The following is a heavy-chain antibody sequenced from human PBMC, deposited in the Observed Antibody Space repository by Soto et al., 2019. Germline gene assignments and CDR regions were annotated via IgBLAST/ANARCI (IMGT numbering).Heavy chain of an antibody. V-gene: IGHV1-69*13. CDR2: IIPIFGTA. CDR1: GGTFSSYA. D-gene: IGHD5-18*01. CDR3: ARGSDVGTAMVNFDY. J-gene: IGHJ4*02. Sequence: ASVKVSCKASGGTFSSYAISWVRQAPGQGLEWMGGIIPIFGTANYAQKFQGRVTITADESTSTAYMELSSLRSEDTAVYYCARGSDVGTAMVNFDYWGQGTPVTVSS.